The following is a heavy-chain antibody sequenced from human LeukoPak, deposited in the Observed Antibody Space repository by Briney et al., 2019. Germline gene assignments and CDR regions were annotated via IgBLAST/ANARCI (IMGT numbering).Heavy chain of an antibody. CDR1: GGSISSSSYY. Sequence: SETLSLTCTVSGGSISSSSYYWGWIRQPPGKGLEWIGSFYYSGSTYYNPSLKSRVTISVDTSKNQFSLKLSSVTAADTAVYYCARRFSAAAGIGYWGQGTLVTVSS. CDR3: ARRFSAAAGIGY. J-gene: IGHJ4*02. D-gene: IGHD6-13*01. V-gene: IGHV4-39*01. CDR2: FYYSGST.